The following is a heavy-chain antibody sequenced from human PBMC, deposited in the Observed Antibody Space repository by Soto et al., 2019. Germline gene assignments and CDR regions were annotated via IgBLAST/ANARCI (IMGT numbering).Heavy chain of an antibody. Sequence: EASVTVSCTTFRSTFPSSRVHWVIKAPGQRLEWMGWINAGNGNTRYSQKFQGRVTINRDTSASTAYMELSRLRSEDTAWYYCARDGAVAGTINFDYCGPGTLVP. CDR2: INAGNGNT. J-gene: IGHJ4*02. V-gene: IGHV1-3*01. CDR1: RSTFPSSR. D-gene: IGHD6-19*01. CDR3: ARDGAVAGTINFDY.